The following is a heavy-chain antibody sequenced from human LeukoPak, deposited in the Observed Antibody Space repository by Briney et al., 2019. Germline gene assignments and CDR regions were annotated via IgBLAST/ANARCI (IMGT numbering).Heavy chain of an antibody. D-gene: IGHD3-10*01. J-gene: IGHJ4*02. Sequence: ASVKVSCKASGYTFTGYYMHWVRQAPGQGLEWMGRINPNSGGTNYAQKVQGRVTMTRDTSISTAYMELSRLRSDDTAVYYCARDRKTLVGVISAVDYWGEGTLGTVSS. CDR2: INPNSGGT. CDR1: GYTFTGYY. V-gene: IGHV1-2*06. CDR3: ARDRKTLVGVISAVDY.